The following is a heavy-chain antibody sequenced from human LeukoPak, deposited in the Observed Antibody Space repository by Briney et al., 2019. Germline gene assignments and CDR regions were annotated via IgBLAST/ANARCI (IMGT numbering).Heavy chain of an antibody. CDR1: GFQFSTYG. CDR3: ARDRSSGSECYFDY. V-gene: IGHV3-33*01. J-gene: IGHJ4*02. CDR2: IWYDGSNK. Sequence: GRSLRLSCAASGFQFSTYGMHWVRQAPGKGLEWVGAIWYDGSNKIYAESVKGRFTISRDNSKNTLYLQMNSLRAEDTAVYYCARDRSSGSECYFDYWGQGTLVTVSS. D-gene: IGHD5-12*01.